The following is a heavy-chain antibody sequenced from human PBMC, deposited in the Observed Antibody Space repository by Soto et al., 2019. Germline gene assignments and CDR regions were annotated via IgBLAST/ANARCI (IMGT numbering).Heavy chain of an antibody. D-gene: IGHD5-18*01. J-gene: IGHJ4*02. Sequence: GGPLRLSCAASGFTFSSYSMNWVRLVPGKGLEWVSYISSSSSTIYYADSVKGRFTISRDNAKNSLYLQMISLRDEDTAVYYCARDLGYGLFDYWGQGT. V-gene: IGHV3-48*02. CDR1: GFTFSSYS. CDR2: ISSSSSTI. CDR3: ARDLGYGLFDY.